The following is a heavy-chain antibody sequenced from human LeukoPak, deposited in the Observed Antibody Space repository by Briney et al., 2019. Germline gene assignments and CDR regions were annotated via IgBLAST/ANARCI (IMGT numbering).Heavy chain of an antibody. D-gene: IGHD6-6*01. CDR3: ASSTAFWSESIAARPSDY. Sequence: PGGSLRLSCAASGFTFSSYAMHWVRQAPGKGLEWVAVISYDGSNKYYADSVKGRFTISRDNSKNTLYLQMNSLRAEDTAVYYCASSTAFWSESIAARPSDYWGQGTLVTVSS. J-gene: IGHJ4*02. CDR2: ISYDGSNK. V-gene: IGHV3-30-3*01. CDR1: GFTFSSYA.